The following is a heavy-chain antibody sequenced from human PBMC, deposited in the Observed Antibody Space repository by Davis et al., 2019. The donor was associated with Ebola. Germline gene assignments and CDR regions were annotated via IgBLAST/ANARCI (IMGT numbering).Heavy chain of an antibody. D-gene: IGHD6-19*01. Sequence: SCKASGYTFTSYYMHWVRQAPGKGLEWVAVIWYDGSNKYYADSVKGRFTISRDNSKNTLYLQMNSLRAEDTAVYYCARDGTIAVALYYYGMDVWGQGTTVTVSS. J-gene: IGHJ6*02. CDR3: ARDGTIAVALYYYGMDV. CDR2: IWYDGSNK. V-gene: IGHV3-33*01. CDR1: GYTFTSYY.